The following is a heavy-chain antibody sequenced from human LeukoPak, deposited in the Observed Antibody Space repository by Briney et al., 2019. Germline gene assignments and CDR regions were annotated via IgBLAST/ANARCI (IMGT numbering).Heavy chain of an antibody. CDR2: IYHSGST. D-gene: IGHD1-26*01. Sequence: SETLSLTCTVSGYSISSGFFWGWIRQPPGKGLEWIGSIYHSGSTYYNSSLKSRVSISVGTSKNQFSLKLSPVTSADTAVYYCARISAYWGQGTLVTVSS. CDR1: GYSISSGFF. V-gene: IGHV4-38-2*02. CDR3: ARISAY. J-gene: IGHJ4*02.